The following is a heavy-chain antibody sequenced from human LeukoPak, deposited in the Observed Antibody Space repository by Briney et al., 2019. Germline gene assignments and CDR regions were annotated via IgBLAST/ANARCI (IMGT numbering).Heavy chain of an antibody. CDR1: GFTFSSYG. CDR2: IWYDGSNK. CDR3: ARGSRGYSYGFVSGYFDY. V-gene: IGHV3-33*01. D-gene: IGHD5-18*01. J-gene: IGHJ4*02. Sequence: PGGSLRLSCAASGFTFSSYGMHWVRQAPGKGLEWVAVIWYDGSNKYYADYVKGRFTISRDNSKNTLYLQMNSLRAEDTAVYYCARGSRGYSYGFVSGYFDYWGQGTLVTVSS.